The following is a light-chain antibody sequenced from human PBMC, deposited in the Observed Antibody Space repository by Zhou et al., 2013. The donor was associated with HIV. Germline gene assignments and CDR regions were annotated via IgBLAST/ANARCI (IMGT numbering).Light chain of an antibody. CDR1: QAVGYN. J-gene: IGKJ3*01. Sequence: EVVMTQSPATLSVSPGESATLSCRASQAVGYNVAWYQQKPGQGPRLLIYGTSNRATGVPARFSASGSGTEFSLTISSLQSEDVAVYYCQEYNNWVTFGPGTKVDI. CDR3: QEYNNWVT. CDR2: GTS. V-gene: IGKV3-15*01.